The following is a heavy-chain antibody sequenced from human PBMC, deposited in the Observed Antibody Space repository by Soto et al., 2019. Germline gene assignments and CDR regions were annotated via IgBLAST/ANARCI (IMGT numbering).Heavy chain of an antibody. V-gene: IGHV3-23*01. CDR1: GFTFNNFA. D-gene: IGHD6-19*01. CDR3: AKDRTGWFTWGFDS. CDR2: VSASGGTT. J-gene: IGHJ4*02. Sequence: PGGSLRLSCVGSGFTFNNFAMNWVRQAPGKGLEWVSAVSASGGTTYYADSVQGRFTISRDNSKNTFYLQINSLRAEDTAVYYCAKDRTGWFTWGFDSWGQATLVTVSS.